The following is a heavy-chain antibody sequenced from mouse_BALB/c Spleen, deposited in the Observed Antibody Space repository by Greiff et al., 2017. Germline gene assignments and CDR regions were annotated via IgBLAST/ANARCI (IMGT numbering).Heavy chain of an antibody. CDR3: YYYGSEVAMDY. D-gene: IGHD1-1*01. CDR1: GYTFTDYE. V-gene: IGHV1-15*01. Sequence: QVQLQQSGAELVRPGASVTLSCKASGYTFTDYEMHWVKQTPVHGLEWIGAIDPETGGTAYNQKFKGKATLTADKSSSTAYMELRSLTSEDSAVYYCYYYGSEVAMDYWGQGTSVTVSS. J-gene: IGHJ4*01. CDR2: IDPETGGT.